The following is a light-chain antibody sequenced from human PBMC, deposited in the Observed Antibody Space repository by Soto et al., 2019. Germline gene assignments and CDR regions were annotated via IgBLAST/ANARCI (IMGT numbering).Light chain of an antibody. CDR3: QHCNNWPWT. Sequence: EIVMTQSPATLSVSPGERATLSSRASQSVSSKLAWYQQKPGQAPRLLIYAASTRATGIPASFSGSGSGTEFTVAISSLQSEDLAVYYCQHCNNWPWTFGQGTKVEIK. J-gene: IGKJ1*01. V-gene: IGKV3-15*01. CDR1: QSVSSK. CDR2: AAS.